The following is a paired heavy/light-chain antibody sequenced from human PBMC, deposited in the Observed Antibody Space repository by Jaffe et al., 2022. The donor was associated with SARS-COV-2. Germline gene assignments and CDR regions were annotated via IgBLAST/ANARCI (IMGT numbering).Light chain of an antibody. Sequence: DIVMTQSPDSLAVSLGERATINCKSSQSLSYSSNNKNYLAWYQQKPGQPPRLLVYWASTRESGVPDRFSGSGSGTDFTLTISSLQAEDVAVYYCQQYYSIPYTFGQGTKLEIK. V-gene: IGKV4-1*01. J-gene: IGKJ2*01. CDR1: QSLSYSSNNKNY. CDR3: QQYYSIPYT. CDR2: WAS.
Heavy chain of an antibody. CDR3: ARVYNSGSYSGSYYLSPPDY. CDR1: GFTFSDHY. CDR2: TGNKANSYIT. Sequence: EVQLVESGGGLVQPGGSLRLSCAASGFTFSDHYMDWVRQAPGKGLEWVGRTGNKANSYITQYAASVQGRFTISRDESKNSLYLQMNSLKTEDTAVYYCARVYNSGSYSGSYYLSPPDYWGQGTLVIVSS. J-gene: IGHJ4*02. V-gene: IGHV3-72*01. D-gene: IGHD3-10*01.